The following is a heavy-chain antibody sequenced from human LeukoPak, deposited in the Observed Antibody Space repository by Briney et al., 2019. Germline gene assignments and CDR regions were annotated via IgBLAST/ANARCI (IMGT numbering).Heavy chain of an antibody. CDR1: GSSLTSSNW. D-gene: IGHD3-10*01. CDR2: MYHSGNS. J-gene: IGHJ4*02. Sequence: SETLPLTCAVPGSSLTSSNWWSWVRQPPGKGLEWIGEMYHSGNSTYNASLKSRVTIPIDQSKTQFSLNLTSLTAADTAVYYCTSRNYGSATYQRVWGQGTLVIVSS. V-gene: IGHV4-4*02. CDR3: TSRNYGSATYQRV.